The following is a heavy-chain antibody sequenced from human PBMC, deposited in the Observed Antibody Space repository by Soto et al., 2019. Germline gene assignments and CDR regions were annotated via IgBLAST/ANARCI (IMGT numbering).Heavy chain of an antibody. CDR1: GFTFSSYG. Sequence: QVQLVESGGGVVQPGRSLRLSCAASGFTFSSYGMHWVRQAPGKGLEWVAVISYDGSNKYYADSVKGRFTISRDNSKNSLYLQMNRLRAEDTAAYYCAKRQYCSGGSCYYYYYGMDVWGQGTTVTVSS. D-gene: IGHD2-15*01. J-gene: IGHJ6*02. CDR2: ISYDGSNK. V-gene: IGHV3-30*18. CDR3: AKRQYCSGGSCYYYYYGMDV.